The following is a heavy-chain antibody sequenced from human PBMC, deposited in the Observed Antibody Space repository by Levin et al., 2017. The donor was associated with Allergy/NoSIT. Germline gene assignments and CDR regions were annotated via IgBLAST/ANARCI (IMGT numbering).Heavy chain of an antibody. J-gene: IGHJ4*02. CDR2: INWNSNSV. D-gene: IGHD5-18*01. CDR1: GFAFDDYA. CDR3: ARAAFSYGYGRFDY. Sequence: AGGSLRLSCVASGFAFDDYAMHWVRQAPGKGLEWVAGINWNSNSVDYADSVKGRFTISRDNAKNSLYLEMNSLRAEDTALYYCARAAFSYGYGRFDYWGQGSLVTVSS. V-gene: IGHV3-9*01.